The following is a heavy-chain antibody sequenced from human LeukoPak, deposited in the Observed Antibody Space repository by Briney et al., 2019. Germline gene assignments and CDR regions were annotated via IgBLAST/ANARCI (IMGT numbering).Heavy chain of an antibody. CDR2: ISYDGSNK. J-gene: IGHJ4*02. CDR1: GFTFSSYG. CDR3: ARRALRDSSGYYYLPDY. V-gene: IGHV3-30*03. Sequence: GRSLRLSCAASGFTFSSYGMHWVRQAPGKGLEWVAVISYDGSNKYYADSVKGRFTISRDNSKNTLYLQMNSLRAEDTAVYYCARRALRDSSGYYYLPDYWGQGTLVTVSS. D-gene: IGHD3-22*01.